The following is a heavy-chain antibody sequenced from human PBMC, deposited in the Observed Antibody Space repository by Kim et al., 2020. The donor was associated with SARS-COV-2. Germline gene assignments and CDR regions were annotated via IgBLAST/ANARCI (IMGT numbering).Heavy chain of an antibody. Sequence: GGSLRLSCAASGFTFSSYAMHWVRQAPGKGLEWVAVISYDGSNKYYADSVTGRFTISRDNSKNTLYLQMNSLRAEDTAVYYCARDDYDYVWGSPDYWGQGTLVTVSS. J-gene: IGHJ4*02. CDR3: ARDDYDYVWGSPDY. CDR1: GFTFSSYA. V-gene: IGHV3-30*04. CDR2: ISYDGSNK. D-gene: IGHD3-16*01.